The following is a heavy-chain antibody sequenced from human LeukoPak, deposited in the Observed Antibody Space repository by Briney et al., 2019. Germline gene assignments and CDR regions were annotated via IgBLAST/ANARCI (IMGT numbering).Heavy chain of an antibody. CDR2: ISGDGTDK. Sequence: GGSLRLSCAASGLTFRNYAMTWVRQAPGKGLEWVSTISGDGTDKYFADSVKGRFTISRDNSKSTVSLQMNSLRVEDMAVHYCAKGGHYSFFDYWGQGTLVTVSS. J-gene: IGHJ4*02. V-gene: IGHV3-23*01. D-gene: IGHD2-15*01. CDR3: AKGGHYSFFDY. CDR1: GLTFRNYA.